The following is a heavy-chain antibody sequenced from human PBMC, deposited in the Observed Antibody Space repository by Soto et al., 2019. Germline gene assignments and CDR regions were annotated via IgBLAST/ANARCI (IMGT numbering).Heavy chain of an antibody. J-gene: IGHJ4*02. CDR1: GFTFSSYW. V-gene: IGHV3-7*01. CDR2: IKQDGSEK. Sequence: CAASGFTFSSYWMSWVRQAPGKGLEWVANIKQDGSEKYYVDSVKGRFTISRDNAKNSLYLQMNSLRAEDTAVYYCARGRGCSTGCHNFDYWGQGTLVTVSS. D-gene: IGHD2-2*01. CDR3: ARGRGCSTGCHNFDY.